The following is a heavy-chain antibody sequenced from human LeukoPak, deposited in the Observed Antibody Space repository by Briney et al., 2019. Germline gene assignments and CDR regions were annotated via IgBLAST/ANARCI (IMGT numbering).Heavy chain of an antibody. CDR1: GLTFSSYW. CDR3: ATMHTYDFWSGYSNFDY. J-gene: IGHJ4*02. D-gene: IGHD3-3*01. Sequence: PGGSLRLSCAASGLTFSSYWMHWVRQAPGKGLVWVSRINSDGSSTSYADSVKGRFTISRDNAKNTLYLQMNSLRAEDTAVYYCATMHTYDFWSGYSNFDYWGQGTLVTVSS. V-gene: IGHV3-74*01. CDR2: INSDGSST.